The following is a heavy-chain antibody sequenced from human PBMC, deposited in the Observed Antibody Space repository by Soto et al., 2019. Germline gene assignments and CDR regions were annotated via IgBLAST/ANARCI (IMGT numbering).Heavy chain of an antibody. CDR2: IWFDGSVE. J-gene: IGHJ6*02. V-gene: IGHV3-33*01. CDR3: ARARDSYSSGWLQAGSFYFFGMDV. D-gene: IGHD6-19*01. Sequence: QVLLVESGGGVVQPGGSLRLSCAASGFSFKTYGIHWVRQAPGKGLEWVAVIWFDGSVEYYADSVQGRFTISRDNAKNTVYLLMNTLRAEDTAIYYCARARDSYSSGWLQAGSFYFFGMDVWGPGATVTVSS. CDR1: GFSFKTYG.